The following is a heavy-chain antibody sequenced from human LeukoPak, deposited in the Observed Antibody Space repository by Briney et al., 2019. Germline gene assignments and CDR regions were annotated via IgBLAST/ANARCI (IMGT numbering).Heavy chain of an antibody. CDR2: ISHSGNT. CDR1: GYSISSTYY. CDR3: ARVNAPVATFDY. V-gene: IGHV4-38-2*02. J-gene: IGHJ4*02. Sequence: PSETLSLTCTVSGYSISSTYYGAWIRQPPGKGLEWIATISHSGNTYYTPSLESRLTISLDTSKNHFSLRQSSVTAADTAVYYCARVNAPVATFDYWGLGTLVAVSS. D-gene: IGHD1-1*01.